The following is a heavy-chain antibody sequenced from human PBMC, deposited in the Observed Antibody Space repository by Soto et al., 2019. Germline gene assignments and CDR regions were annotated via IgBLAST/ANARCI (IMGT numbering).Heavy chain of an antibody. CDR3: AREMTTVSLGWFDP. CDR1: GFTFSDYY. V-gene: IGHV3-11*01. CDR2: ISSSGSTI. J-gene: IGHJ5*02. D-gene: IGHD4-17*01. Sequence: QVQLVESGGGLVKPGGSLRLSCAASGFTFSDYYMSWIRQAPGKGLEWVSYISSSGSTIYYADSVKGRFTISRDNAKNALYLQLNSLRAEDTAVDYCAREMTTVSLGWFDPWGQGTLVTVSS.